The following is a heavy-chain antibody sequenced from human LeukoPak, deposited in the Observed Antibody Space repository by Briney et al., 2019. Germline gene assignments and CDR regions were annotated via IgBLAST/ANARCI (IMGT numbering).Heavy chain of an antibody. CDR1: GGSFSTGGYY. V-gene: IGHV4-31*03. CDR3: ARLLRDYDYVWGSYRPYSSNWFDP. J-gene: IGHJ5*02. CDR2: IYYSGST. D-gene: IGHD3-16*02. Sequence: SETLSLTCTVSGGSFSTGGYYWSWIRQHPGKGLEWIGYIYYSGSTYYNPSLKSRVTISVDTSKNQFSLKLSSVTAADTAVYYCARLLRDYDYVWGSYRPYSSNWFDPWGQGTLVTVSS.